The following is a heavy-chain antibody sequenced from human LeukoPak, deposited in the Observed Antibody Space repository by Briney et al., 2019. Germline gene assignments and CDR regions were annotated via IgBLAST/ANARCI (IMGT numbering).Heavy chain of an antibody. D-gene: IGHD1-26*01. CDR1: GFTFSNYG. V-gene: IGHV3-21*01. CDR3: ARDDGSYSRSPGFDN. J-gene: IGHJ4*02. Sequence: PGGSLRLSCAASGFTFSNYGMNWVRQAPGKGLEWVSSISSSSSYKYYADSVKGRFTISRDNAKNSLYLQMNSLRAEDTAVYYCARDDGSYSRSPGFDNWGQGTLVTVSS. CDR2: ISSSSSYK.